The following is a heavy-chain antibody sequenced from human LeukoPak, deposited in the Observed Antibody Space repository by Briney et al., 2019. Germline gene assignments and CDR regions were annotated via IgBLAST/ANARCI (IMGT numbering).Heavy chain of an antibody. Sequence: GGSLRLSCAASGFTFSTSWMNWVRQAPGKGLEWVASINEDGSEKYYVDSVKGRLTVSRDNAKNSLYLQMNSLRVEDTAVYYCTRDSGRFRLDYWGQGILVTVSS. CDR1: GFTFSTSW. D-gene: IGHD6-19*01. J-gene: IGHJ4*02. CDR3: TRDSGRFRLDY. V-gene: IGHV3-7*01. CDR2: INEDGSEK.